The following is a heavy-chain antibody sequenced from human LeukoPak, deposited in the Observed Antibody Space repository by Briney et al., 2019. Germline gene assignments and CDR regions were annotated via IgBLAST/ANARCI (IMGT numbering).Heavy chain of an antibody. D-gene: IGHD2/OR15-2a*01. CDR3: ARGHLWLTTYHDAFDI. V-gene: IGHV4-59*12. CDR2: IYYSGST. Sequence: PSETLSLTCTVSGGSISSYYWSWIRQPPGKGLEWIGYIYYSGSTNYNPSLKSRVTISVDTSKNQFSLKLSSVTAADTAVYYCARGHLWLTTYHDAFDIWGQGTMVTVSS. J-gene: IGHJ3*02. CDR1: GGSISSYY.